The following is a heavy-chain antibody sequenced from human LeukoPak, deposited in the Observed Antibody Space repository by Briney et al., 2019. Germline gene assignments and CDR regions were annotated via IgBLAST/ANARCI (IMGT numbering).Heavy chain of an antibody. CDR2: INPNSGGT. CDR3: ARPVGDTECYFDY. Sequence: ASVKVSCKASGYTFTGYYMHWVRQAPGQGLEWMGWINPNSGGTNYAQKFQGRVTMTRDTSISTAYMELSRLRSDDTAVYYCARPVGDTECYFDYWGQGTLVTVSS. D-gene: IGHD5-18*01. CDR1: GYTFTGYY. J-gene: IGHJ4*02. V-gene: IGHV1-2*02.